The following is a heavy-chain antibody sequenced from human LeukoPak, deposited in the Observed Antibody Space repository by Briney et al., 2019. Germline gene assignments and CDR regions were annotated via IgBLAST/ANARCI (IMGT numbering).Heavy chain of an antibody. J-gene: IGHJ3*02. V-gene: IGHV3-23*01. CDR3: TKGGRGTTTVTTDAFDI. Sequence: GGSLRLSCAASGFTFSTYAMSWVRQAPGKGLEWVSSISGSGGSTDYVDSVKGRFTISRDNSKNTLYLQMNSLSAEDTARYYYTKGGRGTTTVTTDAFDIWGQGTMVTVSS. CDR1: GFTFSTYA. CDR2: ISGSGGST. D-gene: IGHD4-17*01.